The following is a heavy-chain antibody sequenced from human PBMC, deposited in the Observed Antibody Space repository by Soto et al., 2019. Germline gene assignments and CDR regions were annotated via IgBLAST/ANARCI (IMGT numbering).Heavy chain of an antibody. D-gene: IGHD5-12*01. J-gene: IGHJ4*02. Sequence: PGGSLXLSCAASGFXVSSNYMSWVRQAPGKGLEWVSVIYSGGSTYYADSVKGRFTISRDNSKNTLYLQMNSLIFYFTAVYYCARYLVAFDYWVQGTLVTVSS. CDR2: IYSGGST. V-gene: IGHV3-66*01. CDR3: ARYLVAFDY. CDR1: GFXVSSNY.